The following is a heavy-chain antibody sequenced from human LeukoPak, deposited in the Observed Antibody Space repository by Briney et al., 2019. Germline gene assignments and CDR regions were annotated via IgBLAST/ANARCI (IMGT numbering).Heavy chain of an antibody. CDR3: ARSRDEWGLWFGELEYFDY. D-gene: IGHD3-10*01. J-gene: IGHJ4*02. CDR1: GGSISSYY. CDR2: IYYSGSA. V-gene: IGHV4-59*01. Sequence: SETLSLTCTVSGGSISSYYWSWIRQPPGKGLEWIGYIYYSGSANYNPSLKSRVTISVDTSKNQFSLKLSSVTAADTAVYYCARSRDEWGLWFGELEYFDYWGQGTLVTVSS.